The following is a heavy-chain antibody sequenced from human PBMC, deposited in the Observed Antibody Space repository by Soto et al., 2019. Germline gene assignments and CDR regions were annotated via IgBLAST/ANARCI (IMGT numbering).Heavy chain of an antibody. Sequence: GGSLSLSCAASGFIFDDYGMSWVRQAPGKGLEWVSGINRNGGRTGYADSVKGRFTISRNNAKNFLYLQMNSLRAEDTALYYCARDPNYGWGSFYTVWGQGSLVPVSS. J-gene: IGHJ4*02. V-gene: IGHV3-20*04. D-gene: IGHD3-10*01. CDR2: INRNGGRT. CDR1: GFIFDDYG. CDR3: ARDPNYGWGSFYTV.